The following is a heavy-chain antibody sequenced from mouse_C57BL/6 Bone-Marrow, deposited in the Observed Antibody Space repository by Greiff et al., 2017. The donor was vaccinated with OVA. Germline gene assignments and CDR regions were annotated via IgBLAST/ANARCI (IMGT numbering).Heavy chain of an antibody. D-gene: IGHD1-1*01. V-gene: IGHV5-16*01. CDR2: INYDGSST. J-gene: IGHJ3*01. CDR3: ARVDYYGSSPWFAY. Sequence: EVNVVESEGGLVQPGSSMKLSCTASGFTFSDYYMAWVRQVPEKGLEWVANINYDGSSTYYLDSLKSRFIISRDNAKNILYLQMSSLKSEDTATYYCARVDYYGSSPWFAYWGQGTLVTVSA. CDR1: GFTFSDYY.